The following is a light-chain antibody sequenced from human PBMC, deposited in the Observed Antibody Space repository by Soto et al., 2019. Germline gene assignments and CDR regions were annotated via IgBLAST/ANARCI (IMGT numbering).Light chain of an antibody. V-gene: IGKV3-20*01. CDR3: QQYGSSRFT. CDR2: GAS. J-gene: IGKJ3*01. CDR1: QSISSSY. Sequence: EIVLTQSPGTLSLSPGERATLSCRASQSISSSYLARYQQKPGQAPRLLVYGASSRATGIPDRFSGSGSGTDFTLTISRLEPEHFAVYYWQQYGSSRFTFGPGTKVDIK.